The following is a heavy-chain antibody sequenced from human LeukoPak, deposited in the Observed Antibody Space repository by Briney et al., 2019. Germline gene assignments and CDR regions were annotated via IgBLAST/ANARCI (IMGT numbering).Heavy chain of an antibody. D-gene: IGHD6-13*01. J-gene: IGHJ5*02. Sequence: PGGSLRLSCAASGFTFSDHDTNWVRQAPGKGLEYVSAISSNGMITYYANSVKGRFTISRDNSKNTLYLQTGSLRAEDMAVYYCARQLAGAGRGWFDPWGQGTLVTVSS. CDR1: GFTFSDHD. V-gene: IGHV3-64*01. CDR3: ARQLAGAGRGWFDP. CDR2: ISSNGMIT.